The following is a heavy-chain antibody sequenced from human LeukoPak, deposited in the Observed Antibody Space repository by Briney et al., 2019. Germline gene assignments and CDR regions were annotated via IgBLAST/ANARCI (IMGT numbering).Heavy chain of an antibody. CDR2: INHSGST. CDR1: GGSFSGYY. CDR3: ARGGGIVGTNFDY. J-gene: IGHJ4*02. Sequence: SETLSLTCAVYGGSFSGYYWSWIRQPPGKGLEWIGEINHSGSTNYNPSLKSRVTISVDTSKNQFSLKLSSVTAADTAVYYCARGGGIVGTNFDYWGQGTLVTVSS. D-gene: IGHD1-26*01. V-gene: IGHV4-34*01.